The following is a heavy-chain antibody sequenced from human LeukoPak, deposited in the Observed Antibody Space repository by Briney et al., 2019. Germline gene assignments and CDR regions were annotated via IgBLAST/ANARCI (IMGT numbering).Heavy chain of an antibody. J-gene: IGHJ4*02. Sequence: GGSLRLSCAASEFSFSNYGMHWVRQAPGKGLEWVAVIWNDGSNEYYADSVKGRSTISRDNSKNTLYLQMNSLRAEDTAVYYCARDTKDWGSVFDYWGQGVLVTVSS. CDR2: IWNDGSNE. CDR3: ARDTKDWGSVFDY. CDR1: EFSFSNYG. V-gene: IGHV3-33*01. D-gene: IGHD7-27*01.